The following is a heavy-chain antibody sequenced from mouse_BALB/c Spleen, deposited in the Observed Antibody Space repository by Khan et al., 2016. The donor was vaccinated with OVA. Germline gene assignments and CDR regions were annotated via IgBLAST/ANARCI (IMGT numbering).Heavy chain of an antibody. V-gene: IGHV9-3-1*01. CDR2: INTYTGEA. D-gene: IGHD2-1*01. CDR1: GYTLTNYG. CDR3: SRSNGNCWFAY. Sequence: QIQLVQSGPELKKPGETVKISCKASGYTLTNYGMHWVKQAPGKGLKWMGWINTYTGEATYADDFKGRFAFSLETSASTAYLQINNLKNEDTATYFCSRSNGNCWFAYWGQGTLVTVSA. J-gene: IGHJ3*01.